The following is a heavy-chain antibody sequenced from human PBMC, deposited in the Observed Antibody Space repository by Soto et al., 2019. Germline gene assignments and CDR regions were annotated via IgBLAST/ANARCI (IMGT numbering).Heavy chain of an antibody. J-gene: IGHJ3*02. CDR1: GFTVSTTY. V-gene: IGHV3-53*01. D-gene: IGHD6-13*01. CDR3: ARAGGSSSWYEHAFDI. CDR2: TYSGGTT. Sequence: GGSLRLSCAASGFTVSTTYMTWVRQAPGKGLEWVSATYSGGTTYYADSVKGRFSISRDNSKNTVYLQMNSLRAEDTAVYYCARAGGSSSWYEHAFDIWGQGTMVTVSS.